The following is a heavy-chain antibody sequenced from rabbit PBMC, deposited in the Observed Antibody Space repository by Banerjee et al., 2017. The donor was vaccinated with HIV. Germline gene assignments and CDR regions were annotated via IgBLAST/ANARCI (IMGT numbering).Heavy chain of an antibody. CDR1: GFTLSSYYM. J-gene: IGHJ4*01. V-gene: IGHV1S39*01. D-gene: IGHD5-1*01. CDR3: ARGDTGGGLGDVFTVAYYLNL. Sequence: QEQLKESGGGLVQPGGSLKLSCKASGFTLSSYYMNWVRQAPGKGLEWIGYIDPVFGITYYASWVNGRFTISKASSTTVTLQMTVLTAADTATYFCARGDTGGGLGDVFTVAYYLNLWGQGTLVTVS. CDR2: IDPVFGIT.